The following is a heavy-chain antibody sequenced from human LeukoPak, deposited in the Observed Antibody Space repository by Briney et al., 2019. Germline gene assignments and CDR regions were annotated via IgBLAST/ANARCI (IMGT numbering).Heavy chain of an antibody. CDR2: ISSSSSHI. J-gene: IGHJ4*02. CDR1: GFTFSNAW. V-gene: IGHV3-21*01. CDR3: AREYYDILTGYYPVPDY. D-gene: IGHD3-9*01. Sequence: PGGSLRLSCAASGFTFSNAWMSWVRQAPGKGLEWVSSISSSSSHIYYADSVKGRFTISRDNAKNSLYLQMNSLRAEDTAVYYCAREYYDILTGYYPVPDYWGQGTLVTVSS.